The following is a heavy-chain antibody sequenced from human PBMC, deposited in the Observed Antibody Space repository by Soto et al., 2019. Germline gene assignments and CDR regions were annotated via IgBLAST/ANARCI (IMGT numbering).Heavy chain of an antibody. CDR2: ISGSGGST. J-gene: IGHJ6*02. Sequence: EVQLLESGGGLVQPGGSLRLSCAASGLTFSSYAMSWVRQSLGKGLEWVSAISGSGGSTYYADSVKGRFTISRENSKNTLYLQMNSLIAEDTAVYYCTKDRGSSSSYYYGMDVWGQGTTVTVSS. V-gene: IGHV3-23*01. D-gene: IGHD6-6*01. CDR1: GLTFSSYA. CDR3: TKDRGSSSSYYYGMDV.